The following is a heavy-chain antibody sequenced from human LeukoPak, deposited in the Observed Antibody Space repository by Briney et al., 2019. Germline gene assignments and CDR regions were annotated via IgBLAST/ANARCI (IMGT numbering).Heavy chain of an antibody. D-gene: IGHD3-16*01. CDR1: GFTFSDYY. CDR3: AANTQSGY. V-gene: IGHV3-7*05. J-gene: IGHJ4*02. CDR2: IKEDGSEK. Sequence: PGGSLRLSCAASGFTFSDYYMSWIRQAPGKGLESVAVIKEDGSEKYYVDSVKGRFAISRDNAKNSLYLQMNNVRAEDTAVYFCAANTQSGYWGQGALVTVSS.